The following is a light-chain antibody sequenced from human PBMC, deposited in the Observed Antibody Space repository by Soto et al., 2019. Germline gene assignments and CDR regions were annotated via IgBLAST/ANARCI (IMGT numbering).Light chain of an antibody. V-gene: IGLV1-44*01. Sequence: QSVLTQPPSASGTPGQRVTISCSGSRASIGSNTVTWYQHLPGAAPKLLVYNNNQRPSGVPDRFSGSKSDTSASLAISGLQFEDEAVYYCAAWDDSLSGRVFGGGTKLTVL. J-gene: IGLJ3*02. CDR3: AAWDDSLSGRV. CDR1: RASIGSNT. CDR2: NNN.